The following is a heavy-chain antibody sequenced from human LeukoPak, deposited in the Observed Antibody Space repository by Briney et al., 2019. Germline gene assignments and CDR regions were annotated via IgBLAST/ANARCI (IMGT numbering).Heavy chain of an antibody. CDR1: GLTFSSYG. CDR2: IWYDGSNK. CDR3: ARGLTYYYDSSGYHPIPEFDP. J-gene: IGHJ5*02. D-gene: IGHD3-22*01. V-gene: IGHV3-33*08. Sequence: PRRSLRLSCAASGLTFSSYGMHWVRQAPGKGLEWVAVIWYDGSNKYYADSVKGRFTISRDNSKNTLYLQMNSLRAEDTAVYYCARGLTYYYDSSGYHPIPEFDPWGQGTLVTVSS.